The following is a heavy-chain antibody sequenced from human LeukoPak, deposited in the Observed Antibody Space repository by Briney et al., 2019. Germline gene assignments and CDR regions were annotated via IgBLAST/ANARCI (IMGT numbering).Heavy chain of an antibody. CDR1: GFTFSDHY. CDR3: ARRRDCSGGYCPFDY. V-gene: IGHV3-72*01. D-gene: IGHD2-15*01. Sequence: GGSLRLSCAASGFTFSDHYMDWVRQAPGKGLEWFGRIRNKANSYTTEYAASVKGRFTISRDDSKNSLCLQMNSLKTEDTAVYYCARRRDCSGGYCPFDYWGQGTLVTVSS. CDR2: IRNKANSYTT. J-gene: IGHJ4*02.